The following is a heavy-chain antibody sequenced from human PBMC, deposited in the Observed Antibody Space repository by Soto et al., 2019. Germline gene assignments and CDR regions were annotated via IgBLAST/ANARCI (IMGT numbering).Heavy chain of an antibody. D-gene: IGHD1-7*01. CDR3: ARDWNYIPGTTSRTQIDY. J-gene: IGHJ4*02. CDR1: GFTFSSYD. V-gene: IGHV3-13*01. Sequence: SCAASGFTFSSYDMHWVRQATGKGLEWVSIMDNAGNKYYAGSVKGRFTISRDNSKNTLYLQMNSLRAEDTAVYYCARDWNYIPGTTSRTQIDYWGQGTLVTVSS. CDR2: MDNAGNK.